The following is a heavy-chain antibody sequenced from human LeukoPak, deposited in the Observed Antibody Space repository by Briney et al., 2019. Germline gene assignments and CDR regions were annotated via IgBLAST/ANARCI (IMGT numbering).Heavy chain of an antibody. CDR1: GYTFTSYY. J-gene: IGHJ4*02. Sequence: GASVKVSCKASGYTFTSYYMHWVRQAPGQGLEWMGIINPSGGSTSYAQKFQGRATMTRDMSTSTVYMELSSLRSEDTAVYYCARRALSSRVSDYWGQGTLVTVSS. CDR2: INPSGGST. D-gene: IGHD6-13*01. V-gene: IGHV1-46*01. CDR3: ARRALSSRVSDY.